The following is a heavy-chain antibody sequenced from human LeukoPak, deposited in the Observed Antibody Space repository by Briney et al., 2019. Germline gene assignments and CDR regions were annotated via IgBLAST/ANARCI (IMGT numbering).Heavy chain of an antibody. CDR3: AFNNNFKY. CDR1: GLSFSGQW. V-gene: IGHV3-7*01. Sequence: GGSLRPSCTASGLSFSGQWMNWVRQSPGQWLEWVANIKYDGSEKYYVDSVKGRFTISREDAKNSLSLQMDSVRPEDTAVYYCAFNNNFKYWGQGTLVIVSS. J-gene: IGHJ4*02. D-gene: IGHD1/OR15-1a*01. CDR2: IKYDGSEK.